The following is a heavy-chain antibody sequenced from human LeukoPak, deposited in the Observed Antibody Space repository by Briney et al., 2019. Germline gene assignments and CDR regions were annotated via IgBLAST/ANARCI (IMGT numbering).Heavy chain of an antibody. CDR2: IFSDGST. CDR3: ASAAPISEYTYAYDF. CDR1: GFTVSRHY. Sequence: PGGSLRLSCAASGFTVSRHYMSWVRQAPGKGLEWVSVIFSDGSTYYADSVKGRFTISRDTSKNTLYLQMTSLRVEDTAVYYCASAAPISEYTYAYDFWGQGTLVTVSS. D-gene: IGHD5-18*01. J-gene: IGHJ4*02. V-gene: IGHV3-53*01.